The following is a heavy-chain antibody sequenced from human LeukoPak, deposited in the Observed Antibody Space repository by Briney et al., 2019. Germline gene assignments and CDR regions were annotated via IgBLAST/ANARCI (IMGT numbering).Heavy chain of an antibody. J-gene: IGHJ4*02. CDR1: GFTFSSYA. CDR2: ISYDGSNK. CDR3: ARRTYYYDSSGYDY. D-gene: IGHD3-22*01. V-gene: IGHV3-30-3*01. Sequence: GGSLRLSCAASGFTFSSYAMHWVRQAPGKGLEWVAVISYDGSNKYYADSVKGRFTISRDNSKNTLYLQMNSLRAEDTAVYYCARRTYYYDSSGYDYWGQGTLVTVSS.